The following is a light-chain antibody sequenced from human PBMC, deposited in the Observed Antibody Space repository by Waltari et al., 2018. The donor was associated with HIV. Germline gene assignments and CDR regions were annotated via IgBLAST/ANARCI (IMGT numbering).Light chain of an antibody. V-gene: IGLV3-21*02. Sequence: SFALTQPPSVSVAPGQTAKITCGAYNIGSKSVHWYQHIPGQAPVLVGYDARARPPRIPERFSGSNSGNTATLTISEVEAGDEADYFCQLWDTYREVWVFGGGSTLTVL. CDR1: NIGSKS. CDR3: QLWDTYREVWV. CDR2: DAR. J-gene: IGLJ3*02.